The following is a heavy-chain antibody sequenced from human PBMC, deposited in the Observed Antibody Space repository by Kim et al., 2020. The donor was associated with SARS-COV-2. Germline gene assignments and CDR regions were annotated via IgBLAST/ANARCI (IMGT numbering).Heavy chain of an antibody. CDR1: GFTFSSYG. CDR3: AKDLVSHLPTGGMDV. J-gene: IGHJ6*02. Sequence: GGSLRLSCAASGFTFSSYGMHWVRQAPGKGLEWVAVIWYDGSNKYYADSVKGRFTISRDNSKNTLYLQMNSLRAEDTAVYYCAKDLVSHLPTGGMDVWGQGTTVTVSS. D-gene: IGHD2-8*02. CDR2: IWYDGSNK. V-gene: IGHV3-33*06.